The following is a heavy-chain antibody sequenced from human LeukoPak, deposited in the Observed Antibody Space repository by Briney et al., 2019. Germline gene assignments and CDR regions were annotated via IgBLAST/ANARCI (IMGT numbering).Heavy chain of an antibody. D-gene: IGHD5-12*01. CDR1: GGSISSYY. Sequence: SETLSLTCTVSGGSISSYYWSWIRQPAGKGLEWIGRIYTSGSTNYNPSLKSRVTMSVDTSKNQFSLKLSSVTAADTAVYYCARDRGYSGYDCLDYWGQGTLVTVSS. V-gene: IGHV4-4*07. CDR2: IYTSGST. J-gene: IGHJ4*02. CDR3: ARDRGYSGYDCLDY.